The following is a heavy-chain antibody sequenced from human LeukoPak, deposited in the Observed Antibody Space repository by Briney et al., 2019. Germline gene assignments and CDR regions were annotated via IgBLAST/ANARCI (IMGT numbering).Heavy chain of an antibody. D-gene: IGHD3-3*01. CDR1: GFTFSNYW. CDR2: IKQDGSEK. J-gene: IGHJ4*02. V-gene: IGHV3-7*01. CDR3: ARDVNYDFWSGYYRIFDY. Sequence: GSLRLSCAASGFTFSNYWMSWVRQAPGKGLEWVANIKQDGSEKYYVDSAKGRFTISRDNAKNSLYLQVNSLRAEDTAVYYCARDVNYDFWSGYYRIFDYWGQGTLVTVSS.